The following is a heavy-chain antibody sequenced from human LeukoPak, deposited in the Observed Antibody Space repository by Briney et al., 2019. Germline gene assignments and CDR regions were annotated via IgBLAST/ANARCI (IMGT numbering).Heavy chain of an antibody. CDR1: GFTFSSYA. CDR3: ARGDGDYFEYFQH. Sequence: GGSLRLSCAASGFTFSSYAMHWVRQAPGKGLEWVAVISYDGSNKYYADSVKGRFTISRDNSKNTLYLQMNSLRAEDTAVYYCARGDGDYFEYFQHWGQGTLVTVSS. J-gene: IGHJ1*01. D-gene: IGHD4-17*01. CDR2: ISYDGSNK. V-gene: IGHV3-30-3*01.